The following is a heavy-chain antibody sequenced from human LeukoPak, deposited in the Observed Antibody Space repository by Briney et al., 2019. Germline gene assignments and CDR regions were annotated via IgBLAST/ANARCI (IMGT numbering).Heavy chain of an antibody. J-gene: IGHJ4*02. V-gene: IGHV3-7*04. D-gene: IGHD3-16*02. CDR2: INPDGSEK. Sequence: GGSLRLSCAASGFTFSNYWMSWVRLAPGKGLEWVAKINPDGSEKSYVESVKGRFTISRDNAKNSLYLQMNSLRVEDTAVYYCARDPRWNFDYWGQGTLVTVSS. CDR1: GFTFSNYW. CDR3: ARDPRWNFDY.